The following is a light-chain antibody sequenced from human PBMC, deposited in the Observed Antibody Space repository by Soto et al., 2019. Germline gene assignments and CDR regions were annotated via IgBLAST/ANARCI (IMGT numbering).Light chain of an antibody. CDR3: QQRANWLT. CDR2: DAS. CDR1: QSIGRY. V-gene: IGKV3-11*01. Sequence: EIVLTQSPATLSLSPGERVTPSCRASQSIGRYLAWYQHKPGQAPRLLIYDASNRATGIPARFSGSGSGTDFTLTISSLEPEDFADYYCQQRANWLTFGGGTKVEIK. J-gene: IGKJ4*01.